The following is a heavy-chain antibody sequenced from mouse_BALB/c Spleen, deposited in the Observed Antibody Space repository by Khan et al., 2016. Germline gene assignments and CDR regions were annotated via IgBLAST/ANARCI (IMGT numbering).Heavy chain of an antibody. J-gene: IGHJ1*01. D-gene: IGHD2-4*01. Sequence: EVQLQESGPGLVKPSQSLSLTCTVTGYSITSDYAWNWIRQFPGNKLEWMGYISYSGSTSYNPSLKSRISITRDTSKNQFFLQLNSVTTEDTATYYCARHYDYEDWYFDVWGAGTTVTVSS. V-gene: IGHV3-2*02. CDR2: ISYSGST. CDR3: ARHYDYEDWYFDV. CDR1: GYSITSDYA.